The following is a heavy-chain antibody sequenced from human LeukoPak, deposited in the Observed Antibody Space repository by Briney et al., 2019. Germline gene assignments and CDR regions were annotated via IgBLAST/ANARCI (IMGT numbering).Heavy chain of an antibody. Sequence: GGTLRLSCAASGFTSSSFDMHWVRQPTGQGLELVSTIGTASDTYYPGSVEGRFTLSRDNAKNSLYLQMNSLTAGDTAVYYCARGPPRGKYYYMDVWGKGTTVTVSS. V-gene: IGHV3-13*01. J-gene: IGHJ6*03. CDR3: ARGPPRGKYYYMDV. D-gene: IGHD1-1*01. CDR2: IGTASDT. CDR1: GFTSSSFD.